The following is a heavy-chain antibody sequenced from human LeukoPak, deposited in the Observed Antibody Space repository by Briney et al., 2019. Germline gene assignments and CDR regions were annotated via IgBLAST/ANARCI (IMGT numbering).Heavy chain of an antibody. D-gene: IGHD6-13*01. CDR2: ISSNGDDI. V-gene: IGHV3-9*01. CDR1: GFSFADYA. J-gene: IGHJ4*02. Sequence: AGGSLRLSCAAPGFSFADYALHWVRQAPGKGLEWVSGISSNGDDIGYADSVKGRFTISRDIAKSSLYLQMNSLRADDTALYYCVKDIANSWYSARLDYWGQGTLVTVSS. CDR3: VKDIANSWYSARLDY.